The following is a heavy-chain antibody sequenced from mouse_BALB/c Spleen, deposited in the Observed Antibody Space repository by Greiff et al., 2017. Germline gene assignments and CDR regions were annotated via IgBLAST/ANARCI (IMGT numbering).Heavy chain of an antibody. CDR3: ARGDGYYSSWFAY. CDR2: ISSGGST. CDR1: GFTFSSYA. J-gene: IGHJ3*01. Sequence: EVHLVESGGGLVKPGGSLKLSCAASGFTFSSYAMSWVRQTPEKRLEWVASISSGGSTYYPDSVKGRFTISRDNARNILYLQMSSLRSEDTAMYYCARGDGYYSSWFAYWGQGTLVTVSA. D-gene: IGHD2-3*01. V-gene: IGHV5-6-5*01.